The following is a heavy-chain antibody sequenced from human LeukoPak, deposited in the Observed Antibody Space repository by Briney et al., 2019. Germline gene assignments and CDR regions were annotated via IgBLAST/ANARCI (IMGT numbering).Heavy chain of an antibody. D-gene: IGHD3-16*01. J-gene: IGHJ5*02. CDR1: GFTLTDKY. Sequence: GGSLRLSCPVSGFTLTDKYMSWIRQAPGKGLEWVAYINNVGNIIYYADSVEGRFTVSRDNAKNTLYLQMNSLRPEDTAVYYCATDWAWGGFDHWGQGTLVTVSS. CDR3: ATDWAWGGFDH. CDR2: INNVGNII. V-gene: IGHV3-11*04.